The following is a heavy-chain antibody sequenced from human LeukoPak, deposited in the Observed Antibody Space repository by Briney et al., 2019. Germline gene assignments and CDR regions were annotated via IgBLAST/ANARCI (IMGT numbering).Heavy chain of an antibody. CDR1: GFTFSSYA. CDR3: ARGGRWFGESSLDY. Sequence: PGGSLRLSCAASGFTFSSYAMSWVRQAPGKGLEWVSYISSSSSYTNYADSVKGRFTISRDNAKNSLYLQMNSLRAEDTAVYYCARGGRWFGESSLDYWGQGTLVTVSS. J-gene: IGHJ4*02. D-gene: IGHD3-10*01. CDR2: ISSSSSYT. V-gene: IGHV3-21*05.